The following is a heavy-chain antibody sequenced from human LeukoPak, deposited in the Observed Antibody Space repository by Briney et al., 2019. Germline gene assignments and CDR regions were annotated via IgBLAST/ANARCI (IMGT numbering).Heavy chain of an antibody. CDR2: INSDGSWT. J-gene: IGHJ4*02. Sequence: GGSLRLSCAASGNYWMHWVRQAPGKGLVWVSHINSDGSWTSYADSVKGRFAISRNNAKNTLYLQMNSLRAEDTAVYYCARTMTGAFFDYWGQGALVTVSS. CDR1: GNYW. D-gene: IGHD3-9*01. V-gene: IGHV3-74*01. CDR3: ARTMTGAFFDY.